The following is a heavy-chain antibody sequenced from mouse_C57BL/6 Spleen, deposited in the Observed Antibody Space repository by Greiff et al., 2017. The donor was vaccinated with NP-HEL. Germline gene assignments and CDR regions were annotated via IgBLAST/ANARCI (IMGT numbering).Heavy chain of an antibody. V-gene: IGHV1-82*01. J-gene: IGHJ2*01. CDR2: IYPGDGDT. CDR3: ALRGRFDY. D-gene: IGHD1-1*01. Sequence: QVQLQQSGPELVKPGASVKISCKASGYAFSSSWMNWVKQRPGQGLEWIGRIYPGDGDTNYNGKFKGKATLTADKSYSTAYMQLRSLTSEDSAVYFCALRGRFDYWGQGTTLTVSS. CDR1: GYAFSSSW.